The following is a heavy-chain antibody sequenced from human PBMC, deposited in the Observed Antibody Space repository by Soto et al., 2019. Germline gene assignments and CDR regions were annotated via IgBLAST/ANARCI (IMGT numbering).Heavy chain of an antibody. V-gene: IGHV1-2*02. Sequence: QLHLVQSGAVVKKPGASVTVSCSASGYPVTAYYMHWVRQAPGRGLEWMGGINPATGAAKYTPTFQGSVTMTRDTSTGTVFLELSGLSSEDTAVFFGARGGGVGVAGSAAFDMWGQGTLVTVSS. D-gene: IGHD3-3*01. J-gene: IGHJ3*02. CDR3: ARGGGVGVAGSAAFDM. CDR2: INPATGAA. CDR1: GYPVTAYY.